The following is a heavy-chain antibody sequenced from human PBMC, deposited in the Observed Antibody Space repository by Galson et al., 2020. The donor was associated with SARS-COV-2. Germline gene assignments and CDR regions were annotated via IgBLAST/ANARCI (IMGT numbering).Heavy chain of an antibody. CDR1: GFTFSDHY. Sequence: GESLKISCAASGFTFSDHYMDWVRQAPGKGLEWVGRIRDKGNGYTREYAASVEGRFSISRDDSGNSLYLQLNSLKTEDTAVYYCARERHLWFGETYYYYGMDVWGQGTTVTVSS. CDR3: ARERHLWFGETYYYYGMDV. V-gene: IGHV3-72*01. J-gene: IGHJ6*02. CDR2: IRDKGNGYTR. D-gene: IGHD3-10*01.